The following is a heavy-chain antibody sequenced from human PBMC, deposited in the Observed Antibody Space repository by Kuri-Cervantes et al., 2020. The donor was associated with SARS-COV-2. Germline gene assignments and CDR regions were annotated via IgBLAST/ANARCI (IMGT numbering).Heavy chain of an antibody. CDR3: AKDGYNWGDYFDY. Sequence: GGSLRLSCTASGFDFKIYAMSWVRQAPGKGLEWVPSIYGSGERTYYADSVKGRFTVSRDNLRNTLYLEMNSLRAEDTALYFCAKDGYNWGDYFDYWGQGTLVTVSS. CDR2: IYGSGERT. V-gene: IGHV3-23*01. J-gene: IGHJ4*02. CDR1: GFDFKIYA. D-gene: IGHD1-1*01.